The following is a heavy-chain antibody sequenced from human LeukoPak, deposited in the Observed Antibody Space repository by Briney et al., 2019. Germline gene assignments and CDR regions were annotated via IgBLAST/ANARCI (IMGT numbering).Heavy chain of an antibody. D-gene: IGHD6-19*01. V-gene: IGHV3-21*01. CDR1: GFTFSSHG. Sequence: PGGSLRLSCAASGFTFSSHGMNWVRQAPGKGLEWVSSISSSSSYIYYADSVKGRFTISRDNAKKSMYLEMNSLRAEDTAVYYCARPSNEGQWLVGQGVDYWGQGTLVTVSS. CDR2: ISSSSSYI. J-gene: IGHJ4*02. CDR3: ARPSNEGQWLVGQGVDY.